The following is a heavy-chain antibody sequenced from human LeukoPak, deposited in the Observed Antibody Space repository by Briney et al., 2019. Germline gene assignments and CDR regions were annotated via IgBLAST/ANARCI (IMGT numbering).Heavy chain of an antibody. Sequence: GRSLRLSCAASGFTFSYYGMHWVRQAPGKGLEWVAVIRYDGSNKYYADSVKGRFTISRDNSKNTLYLQMNSLRAEDTAVYYCATRGDGYNLGPRRLNYFDYWGQGTLVTVSS. CDR1: GFTFSYYG. D-gene: IGHD5-24*01. V-gene: IGHV3-33*08. J-gene: IGHJ4*02. CDR3: ATRGDGYNLGPRRLNYFDY. CDR2: IRYDGSNK.